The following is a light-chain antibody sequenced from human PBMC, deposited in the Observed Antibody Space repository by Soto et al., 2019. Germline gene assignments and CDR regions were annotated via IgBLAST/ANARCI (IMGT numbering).Light chain of an antibody. V-gene: IGKV2-28*01. CDR1: QSLLHSNGYNY. CDR2: LGS. Sequence: DIVMTQSPLSLPVTPGEPASISCRSSQSLLHSNGYNYLDWYLQKPGQSPHLLIYLGSNRASGVPDRLSGSGSGTDFTLKISRVEAEDVGVYYCMQALQTPPYTFGQGTKLEIK. CDR3: MQALQTPPYT. J-gene: IGKJ2*01.